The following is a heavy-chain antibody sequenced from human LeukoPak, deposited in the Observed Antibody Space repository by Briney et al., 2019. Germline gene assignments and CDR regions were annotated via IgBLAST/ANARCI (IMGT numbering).Heavy chain of an antibody. CDR1: GGSFSGYY. CDR2: INHSGST. Sequence: SETLSLTCAVYGGSFSGYYWSWIRQPPGKGLEWIGEINHSGSTNYNPSLKSRVTISVDTSKNQFSLKLNSVTAADTAVYYCARGYSYGYAYWGQRTLVTVSS. D-gene: IGHD5-18*01. CDR3: ARGYSYGYAY. V-gene: IGHV4-34*01. J-gene: IGHJ4*02.